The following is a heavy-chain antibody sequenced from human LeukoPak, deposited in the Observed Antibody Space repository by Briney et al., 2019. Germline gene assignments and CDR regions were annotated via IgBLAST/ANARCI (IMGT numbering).Heavy chain of an antibody. D-gene: IGHD1-26*01. Sequence: PSETPSPTRTVSWGSISSYYWGWIPPPPREGPGGVGDNYYSGSTNYNPSLKSRVTISVDTSKNQFSLKLSSVTAADTAVYYCARAGLGGATRIINYYYMDVWGKGTTVTISS. J-gene: IGHJ6*03. CDR2: NYYSGST. CDR3: ARAGLGGATRIINYYYMDV. V-gene: IGHV4-59*01. CDR1: WGSISSYY.